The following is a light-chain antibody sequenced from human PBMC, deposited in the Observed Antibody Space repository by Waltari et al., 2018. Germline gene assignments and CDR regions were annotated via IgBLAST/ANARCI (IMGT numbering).Light chain of an antibody. CDR1: QGIRSD. CDR2: AAS. V-gene: IGKV1-17*01. Sequence: EIKMTQCACSRSGAVGERVTITCRASQGIRSDLGWYQQIPGKAPKRLIYAASTLQSGVPSRFSGSGSGTEFTLTISSLQPEDFATYYCLQHNSYPWTFGQGTRVEIK. CDR3: LQHNSYPWT. J-gene: IGKJ1*01.